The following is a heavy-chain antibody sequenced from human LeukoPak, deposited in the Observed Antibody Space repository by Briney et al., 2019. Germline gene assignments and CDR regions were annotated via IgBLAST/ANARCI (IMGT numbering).Heavy chain of an antibody. J-gene: IGHJ4*02. CDR1: GGSISSGGYY. V-gene: IGHV4-30-2*01. D-gene: IGHD6-13*01. CDR2: IYHSGST. Sequence: SETLSLTCTVSGGSISSGGYYWSWIRQPPGKGLEWIGYIYHSGSTYYNPSLKSRVTISVDRSKNQFSLKLSSVTAADTAVYYCAREGIAAAVTRYFDYWGQGTLVTVSS. CDR3: AREGIAAAVTRYFDY.